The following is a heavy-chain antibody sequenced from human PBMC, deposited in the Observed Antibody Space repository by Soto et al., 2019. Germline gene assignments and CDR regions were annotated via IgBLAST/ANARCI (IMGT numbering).Heavy chain of an antibody. CDR3: ARTMYYYDSSGYYPNWYFDL. V-gene: IGHV3-48*02. Sequence: GGSLRLSCAASGFTFSSYSMNWVRQAPGKGLEWVSYISSSSSTIYYADSVKGRFTISRDNAKNSLYLQMNSLRDEDTAVYYCARTMYYYDSSGYYPNWYFDLWGRGTL. CDR2: ISSSSSTI. D-gene: IGHD3-22*01. J-gene: IGHJ2*01. CDR1: GFTFSSYS.